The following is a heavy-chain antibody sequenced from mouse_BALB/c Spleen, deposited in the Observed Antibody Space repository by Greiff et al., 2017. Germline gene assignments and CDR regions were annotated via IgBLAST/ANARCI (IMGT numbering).Heavy chain of an antibody. CDR2: IDPANGNT. CDR1: GFNIKDTY. D-gene: IGHD3-1*01. CDR3: ATSQLSAFAY. V-gene: IGHV14-3*02. J-gene: IGHJ3*01. Sequence: VQLQQSGAELVKPGASVKLSCTASGFNIKDTYMHWVKQRPEQGLEWIGRIDPANGNTKYDPKFQCKATITADTSSNTAYLQLSSLTSGDTAVYYCATSQLSAFAYWGQGTLVTVSA.